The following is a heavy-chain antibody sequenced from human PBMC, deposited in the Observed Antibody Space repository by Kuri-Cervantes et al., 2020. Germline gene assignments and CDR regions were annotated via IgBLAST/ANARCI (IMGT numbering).Heavy chain of an antibody. CDR2: ISYDGSNK. D-gene: IGHD3-16*01. CDR3: ARDRAYYDYVWGSYNRRLSYYFDY. J-gene: IGHJ4*02. Sequence: WETLSLTCAASGFTFSSYAMHWVRQAPGKGLEWVAVISYDGSNKYYADSVKGRFTISRDNSKNTLYLQMNSLRAEDTAVYYCARDRAYYDYVWGSYNRRLSYYFDYWSQGTLVTVSS. CDR1: GFTFSSYA. V-gene: IGHV3-30-3*01.